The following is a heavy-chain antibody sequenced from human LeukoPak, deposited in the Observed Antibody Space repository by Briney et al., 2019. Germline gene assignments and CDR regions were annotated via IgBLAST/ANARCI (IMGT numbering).Heavy chain of an antibody. CDR2: VNKGGENT. D-gene: IGHD2-2*01. Sequence: GGSLRLSCAASGLTFNTYGMTWFRQAPGKGLEWVSSVNKGGENTHYAESVKGRFTISRDNSKNTLFLQMNSLRAEDTAVYYCAKGYCSSSSCYSYAFDIWGQGTVVTVSS. V-gene: IGHV3-23*01. CDR1: GLTFNTYG. J-gene: IGHJ3*02. CDR3: AKGYCSSSSCYSYAFDI.